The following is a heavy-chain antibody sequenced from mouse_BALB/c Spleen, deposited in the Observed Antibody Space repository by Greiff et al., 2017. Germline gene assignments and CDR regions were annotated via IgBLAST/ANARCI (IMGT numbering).Heavy chain of an antibody. V-gene: IGHV1S41*01. D-gene: IGHD2-1*01. CDR1: GYTFTSYW. Sequence: DLVKPGASVKLSCKASGYTFTSYWINWIKQRPGQGLEWIGRIAPGSGSTYYNEMFKGKATLTVDTSSSTAYIQLSSLSSEDSAVYFCARDGNLLSSYYYAMDYWGQGTSVTVSS. CDR3: ARDGNLLSSYYYAMDY. J-gene: IGHJ4*01. CDR2: IAPGSGST.